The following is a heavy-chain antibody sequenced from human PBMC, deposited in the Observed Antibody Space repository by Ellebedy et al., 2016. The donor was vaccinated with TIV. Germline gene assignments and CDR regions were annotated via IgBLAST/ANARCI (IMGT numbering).Heavy chain of an antibody. CDR2: ISYNSAKT. J-gene: IGHJ4*02. CDR3: ASNGY. Sequence: GGSLRLXXSATGFGFSGYAMSWVRQAPGKGLEWVSSISYNSAKTYYADSVKGRFTVSRDNSKNTLYLQMNSLRVEDTAVYYCASNGYWGQGTLVTVSS. V-gene: IGHV3-23*01. CDR1: GFGFSGYA.